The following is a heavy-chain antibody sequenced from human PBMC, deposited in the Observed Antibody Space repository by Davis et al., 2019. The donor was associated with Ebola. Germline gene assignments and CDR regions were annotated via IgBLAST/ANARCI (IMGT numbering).Heavy chain of an antibody. CDR2: IMQAGSEK. D-gene: IGHD2-15*01. J-gene: IGHJ6*02. CDR3: ARETGLCTGGNCYRSFYHYYGMDV. Sequence: PGGSLRLSCAASGFTFSSYGIHWVRQAPGKGLEWVANIMQAGSEKYYVDSVKGRFTISRDNAKNSLYLQMNSLRAEDTAVYYCARETGLCTGGNCYRSFYHYYGMDVWGQGTTVTVSS. V-gene: IGHV3-7*01. CDR1: GFTFSSYG.